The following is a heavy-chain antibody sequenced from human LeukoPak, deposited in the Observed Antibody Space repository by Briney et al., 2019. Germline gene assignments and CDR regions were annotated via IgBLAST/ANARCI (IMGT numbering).Heavy chain of an antibody. CDR3: ARCIGRTSCSTDY. J-gene: IGHJ4*02. CDR2: IIPIFGTA. D-gene: IGHD2-2*02. Sequence: SVKVSCKASGGTFSSYAISWVRQAPGQGLEWMGGIIPIFGTANYAQKFQGRVTITADESTSTAYMELSSLRSEDTAVYYCARCIGRTSCSTDYWGQGTLVTVSS. CDR1: GGTFSSYA. V-gene: IGHV1-69*01.